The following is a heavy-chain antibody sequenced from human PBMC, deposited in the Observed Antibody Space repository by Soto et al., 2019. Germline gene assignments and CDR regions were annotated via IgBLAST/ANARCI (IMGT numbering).Heavy chain of an antibody. CDR1: GDSVSSNSAA. D-gene: IGHD3-10*01. J-gene: IGHJ6*02. Sequence: SQTLSLTCAISGDSVSSNSAAWNWIRQSPSRGLECLGRTYYRSKWYNDYAVSVESRITINPDPSKNQFSLKLTSVTPEDTAIYYCARGLNYYASGSPSYRMAIWGQGTTVTVSS. CDR3: ARGLNYYASGSPSYRMAI. CDR2: TYYRSKWYN. V-gene: IGHV6-1*01.